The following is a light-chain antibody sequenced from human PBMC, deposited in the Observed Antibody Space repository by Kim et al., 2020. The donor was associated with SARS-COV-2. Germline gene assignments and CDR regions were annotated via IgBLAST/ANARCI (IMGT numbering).Light chain of an antibody. CDR2: AAS. Sequence: AIQMTQSPSSLSASVGDRITITCRASQRIRNELGWYQQRPGKAPKLLIYAASSLESGVSSRFRGSGSGTYFTLTISSLQPEDSATYYCLQDNSYPRTVGGRTKVDIK. V-gene: IGKV1-6*01. CDR1: QRIRNE. CDR3: LQDNSYPRT. J-gene: IGKJ4*01.